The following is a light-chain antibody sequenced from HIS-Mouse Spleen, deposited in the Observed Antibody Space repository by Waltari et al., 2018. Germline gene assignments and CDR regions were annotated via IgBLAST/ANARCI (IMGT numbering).Light chain of an antibody. J-gene: IGLJ2*01. CDR2: RNN. Sequence: QSVLTQPPSASGTPGQRVTISWSGSSSNIGSNYVYWYQQLPGTAPTLLVYRNNQRPSGVPDRCSASKSGTSASLAISGLRSEDEADYYCAAWDDSLSGLVFGGGTKLTVL. CDR3: AAWDDSLSGLV. V-gene: IGLV1-47*01. CDR1: SSNIGSNY.